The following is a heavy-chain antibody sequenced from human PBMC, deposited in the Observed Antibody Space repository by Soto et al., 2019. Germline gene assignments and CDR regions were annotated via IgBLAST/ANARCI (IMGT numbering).Heavy chain of an antibody. J-gene: IGHJ4*01. CDR3: VKDNQLLRYYFEF. Sequence: GSLRLSCSVSGFTFSNYAMHWVRQAPGKGLEYVSGITSDGDSTWHADSVKDRFTISRDNSKNTLFLQMSSLRVEDTAIYFCVKDNQLLRYYFEFWGPGTLVTVSS. CDR2: ITSDGDST. D-gene: IGHD2-15*01. CDR1: GFTFSNYA. V-gene: IGHV3-64D*06.